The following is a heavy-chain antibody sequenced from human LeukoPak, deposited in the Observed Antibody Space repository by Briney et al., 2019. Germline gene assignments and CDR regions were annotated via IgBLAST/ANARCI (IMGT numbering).Heavy chain of an antibody. D-gene: IGHD2-15*01. CDR3: ASSTPAVTAFDY. J-gene: IGHJ4*02. Sequence: PSETLSLTCTVSGGSISSYYWSWIRQPAGKGLEWIWRIYTSGGANYNPSLKSRVTLSVDTSKNPFSLKLSSVTAADTAVFYCASSTPAVTAFDYWGQGTLVTVSS. CDR1: GGSISSYY. CDR2: IYTSGGA. V-gene: IGHV4-4*07.